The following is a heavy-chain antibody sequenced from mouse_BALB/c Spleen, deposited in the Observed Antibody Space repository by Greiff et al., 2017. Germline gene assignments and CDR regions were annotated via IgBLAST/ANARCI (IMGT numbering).Heavy chain of an antibody. Sequence: VQLKQSGPELMKPGASVKISCKASGYSFTSYYMHWVKQSHGKSLEWIGYIDPFNGGTSYNQKFKGKATLTVDTSSSTAYMHLSSLTSEDSAVYYCARETTVDYWGQGTTLTVSS. CDR3: ARETTVDY. D-gene: IGHD1-1*01. J-gene: IGHJ2*01. CDR1: GYSFTSYY. V-gene: IGHV1S135*01. CDR2: IDPFNGGT.